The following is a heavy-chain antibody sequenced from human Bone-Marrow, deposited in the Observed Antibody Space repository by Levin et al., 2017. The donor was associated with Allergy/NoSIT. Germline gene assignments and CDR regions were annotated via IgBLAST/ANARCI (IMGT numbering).Heavy chain of an antibody. CDR1: GGSFSGYY. V-gene: IGHV4-34*01. J-gene: IGHJ4*02. Sequence: SETLSLTCAVYGGSFSGYYWSWIRQPPGKGLEWIGEINHSGSTNYNPSLKSRVTIPVDTSKNQFSLKLSSVTAADTAVYYCARGPSDIVVVVAAPFFDYWGQGTLVTVSS. D-gene: IGHD2-15*01. CDR2: INHSGST. CDR3: ARGPSDIVVVVAAPFFDY.